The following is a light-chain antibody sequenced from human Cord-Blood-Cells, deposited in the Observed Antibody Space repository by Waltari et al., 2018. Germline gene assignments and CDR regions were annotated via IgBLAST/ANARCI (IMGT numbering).Light chain of an antibody. J-gene: IGLJ1*01. CDR1: SSNIGNNA. CDR2: YDD. CDR3: TAWDDSLNGRV. Sequence: QSVLTQPPSVSEAPRQRGTISGSGSSSNIGNNAVNRYQQPPGNAPKLLICYDDLLRSGVSDRFSGSKSGTAASLAMSRLQSEDEADYYCTAWDDSLNGRVFGTGTKVTVL. V-gene: IGLV1-36*01.